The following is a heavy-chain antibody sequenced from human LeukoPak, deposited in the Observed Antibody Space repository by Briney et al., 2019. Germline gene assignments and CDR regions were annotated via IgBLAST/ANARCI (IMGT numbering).Heavy chain of an antibody. Sequence: GGSLRLSCAASGFTFSSYWMHWVRQAPGKGLVWVSRINSDGSSTSYADSVKGRFTISRDNAKNTLYLQMNSLRAEDTAVYYCASQTIYYGNYRWEYFDYWGQGTLVTVSS. CDR1: GFTFSSYW. CDR2: INSDGSST. V-gene: IGHV3-74*01. CDR3: ASQTIYYGNYRWEYFDY. J-gene: IGHJ4*02. D-gene: IGHD4-11*01.